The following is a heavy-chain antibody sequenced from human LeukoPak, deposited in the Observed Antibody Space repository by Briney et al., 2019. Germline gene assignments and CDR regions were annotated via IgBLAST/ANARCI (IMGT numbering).Heavy chain of an antibody. CDR3: ATSGGFNSPRHY. V-gene: IGHV4-59*01. D-gene: IGHD3-16*01. CDR1: GDSISSYF. J-gene: IGHJ4*02. CDR2: VCYNGTT. Sequence: PSETLSLTCSVSGDSISSYFWAWIRQPPGKGLEWIGYVCYNGTTNYNPSLRNRVAISIDTSKNQFSLKLNSATAADTAVYYCATSGGFNSPRHYGGQGTLVTVSA.